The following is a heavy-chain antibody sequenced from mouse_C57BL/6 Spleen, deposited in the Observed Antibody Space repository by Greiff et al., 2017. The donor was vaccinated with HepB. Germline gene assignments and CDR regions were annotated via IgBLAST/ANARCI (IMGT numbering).Heavy chain of an antibody. CDR1: GYTFTSYW. V-gene: IGHV1-55*01. CDR2: IYPGSGST. CDR3: ARKGNFYAMDY. Sequence: QVQLQQPGAELVKPGASVKMSCKASGYTFTSYWITWVKQRPGQGLEWIGDIYPGSGSTNYNEKFKSKATLTVDTSSSTACMQLSSLTSEDSAVYYCARKGNFYAMDYWGQGTSVTVSS. J-gene: IGHJ4*01.